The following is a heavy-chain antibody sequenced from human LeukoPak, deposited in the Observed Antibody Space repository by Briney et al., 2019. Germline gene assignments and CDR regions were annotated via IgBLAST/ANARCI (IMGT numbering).Heavy chain of an antibody. Sequence: GGSLRLSRAASGFTFSSYAMSWVRQAPGKGLEWVSAISGSGGSTYSADSVKGRFTISRDNSKNTLYLQMNSLRAEDTAVYYCAKSRYYDILTGYPPVDYWGQGTLVTVSS. CDR3: AKSRYYDILTGYPPVDY. D-gene: IGHD3-9*01. CDR1: GFTFSSYA. CDR2: ISGSGGST. J-gene: IGHJ4*02. V-gene: IGHV3-23*01.